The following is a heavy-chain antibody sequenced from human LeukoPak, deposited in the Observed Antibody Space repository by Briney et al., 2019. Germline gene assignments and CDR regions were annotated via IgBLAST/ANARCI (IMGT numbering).Heavy chain of an antibody. V-gene: IGHV4-38-2*02. CDR1: GYSISSGYY. Sequence: PSETLSLTCTVSGYSISSGYYWGWIRQPPGKGLEWIGYIYHSGSTYYNPSLKSRVTISVDRSKNQFSLKLSSVTAADTAVYYCARTHTPYTGNWYFDLWGRGTLVTVSS. J-gene: IGHJ2*01. CDR3: ARTHTPYTGNWYFDL. D-gene: IGHD4-11*01. CDR2: IYHSGST.